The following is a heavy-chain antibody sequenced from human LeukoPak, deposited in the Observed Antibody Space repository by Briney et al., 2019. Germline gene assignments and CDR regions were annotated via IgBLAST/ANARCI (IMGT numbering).Heavy chain of an antibody. CDR1: GFTFSSYG. D-gene: IGHD6-13*01. CDR2: IRYDGSNK. Sequence: GGSLRLSCAASGFTFSSYGMNWVRQAPGKGLEWVAVIRYDGSNKYYGDSVKGRFTISRDNSKNTVSLQMNSLRVEDTAVYYCARLGSSWSFDYWGQGTLVTVSS. J-gene: IGHJ4*02. V-gene: IGHV3-33*01. CDR3: ARLGSSWSFDY.